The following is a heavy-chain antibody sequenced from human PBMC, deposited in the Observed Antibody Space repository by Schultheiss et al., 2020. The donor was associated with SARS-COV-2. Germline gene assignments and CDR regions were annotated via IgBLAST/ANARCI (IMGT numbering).Heavy chain of an antibody. V-gene: IGHV4-31*03. J-gene: IGHJ6*02. CDR1: GGPISSGGYH. D-gene: IGHD6-13*01. CDR2: TFYSGTT. CDR3: ARDGIAAAGTPLYGMDV. Sequence: SETLSLTCSVSGGPISSGGYHWTWIRQHPGKGLEWIGFTFYSGTTYFNPSLKSRIFMSVDTSKNQFSLKLSSVTAADTAVYYCARDGIAAAGTPLYGMDVWGQGTTVTVSS.